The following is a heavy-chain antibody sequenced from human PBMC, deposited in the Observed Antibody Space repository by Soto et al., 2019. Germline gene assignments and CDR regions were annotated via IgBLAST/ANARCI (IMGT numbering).Heavy chain of an antibody. D-gene: IGHD1-26*01. CDR2: IDPSDSYT. V-gene: IGHV5-10-1*01. J-gene: IGHJ6*02. CDR1: GYSFTSYW. CDR3: SGPFNFSGAGAYYEGIDV. Sequence: GESLKISCKGSGYSFTSYWISWVRQMPGKGLEWMGRIDPSDSYTNYSPSFQGHVTISADKSISTAYLQWSSLKASDTAMYYCSGPFNFSGAGAYYEGIDVWGQGTSVTVSS.